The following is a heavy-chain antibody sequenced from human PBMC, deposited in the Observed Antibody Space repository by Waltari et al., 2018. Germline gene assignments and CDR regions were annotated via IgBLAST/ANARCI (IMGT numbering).Heavy chain of an antibody. CDR3: ARQAARNFDY. CDR1: GYNFIGYY. J-gene: IGHJ4*02. CDR2: INPNTGGT. V-gene: IGHV1-2*02. Sequence: QVQLVQSGAEVKTHGASVNVASQAAGYNFIGYYIHWVRQAPGQGLEWMGWINPNTGGTKYAQKYQGRVTLTRDTSISTAYMELSSLGSDDMAVFYCARQAARNFDYWGQGTLVTVSS.